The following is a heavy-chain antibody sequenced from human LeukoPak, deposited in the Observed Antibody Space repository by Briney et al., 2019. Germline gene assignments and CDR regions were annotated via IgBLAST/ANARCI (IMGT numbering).Heavy chain of an antibody. CDR1: GFTFSDYY. Sequence: GGSLRLSCAASGFTFSDYYMSWIRQAPGKGLEWVSYISSSSSYTNYADSVKGRFTISRDNAKNSLYLQMNSLRAEDTAVYYCARDLEAAAGPSDYWGQGTLVTVSS. CDR3: ARDLEAAAGPSDY. CDR2: ISSSSSYT. D-gene: IGHD6-13*01. J-gene: IGHJ4*02. V-gene: IGHV3-11*06.